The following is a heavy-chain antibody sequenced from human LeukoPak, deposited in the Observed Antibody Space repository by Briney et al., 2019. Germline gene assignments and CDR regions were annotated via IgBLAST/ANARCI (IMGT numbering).Heavy chain of an antibody. V-gene: IGHV4-59*01. CDR2: IFNSGST. J-gene: IGHJ5*02. CDR3: ALGDCSSTSCYVFDH. CDR1: GGYISSYY. D-gene: IGHD2-2*01. Sequence: SETLSLTCTVSGGYISSYYWSWIRQPPGKGLEWIGYIFNSGSTNYNPSLKSRVTISVDTSKNQFSLKLSSVTAADTAVYFCALGDCSSTSCYVFDHWGQRALVTVSS.